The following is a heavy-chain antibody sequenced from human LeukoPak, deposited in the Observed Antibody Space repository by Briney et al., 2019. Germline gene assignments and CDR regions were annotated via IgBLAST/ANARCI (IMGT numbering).Heavy chain of an antibody. D-gene: IGHD2-21*02. CDR3: ARGQSSVVTDIPYYFDY. V-gene: IGHV4-34*01. J-gene: IGHJ4*02. CDR2: INHSGST. CDR1: GGSFSGYY. Sequence: SETLSLTCAVYGGSFSGYYWSWIRQPPGKGLEWIGEINHSGSTNYNPSLKSRVTTSVDTSKKQFSLKLSSVTAADTAVYFCARGQSSVVTDIPYYFDYWGRGTLVTVSS.